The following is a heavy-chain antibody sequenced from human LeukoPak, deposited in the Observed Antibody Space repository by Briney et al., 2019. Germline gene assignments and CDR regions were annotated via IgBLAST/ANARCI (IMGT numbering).Heavy chain of an antibody. D-gene: IGHD2-2*02. CDR3: ARDVNRCCSSTSCYTGCRDYYYGMDV. Sequence: ASVKVSCKASGYTFTGYYMHWVRQAPGQGLEWMGWINPNSGGTNYAQKFQGRVTITADKSTSTAYMELSSLRSEDTAVYYCARDVNRCCSSTSCYTGCRDYYYGMDVWGQGTTVTVSS. CDR2: INPNSGGT. V-gene: IGHV1-2*02. CDR1: GYTFTGYY. J-gene: IGHJ6*02.